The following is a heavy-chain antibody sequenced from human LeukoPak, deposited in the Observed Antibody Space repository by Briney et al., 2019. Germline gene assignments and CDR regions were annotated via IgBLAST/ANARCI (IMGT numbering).Heavy chain of an antibody. D-gene: IGHD3-22*01. Sequence: TSETLSLTCTVSGGSISSGDYYWSWIRQPPGKGLEWIGYIYYSGSTYYNPSLKSRVTISVDTSKNQFSLKLSSVTAADTPVYYCASTYYYDSSGYYQIDYWGQGTLVTVSS. CDR1: GGSISSGDYY. CDR2: IYYSGST. CDR3: ASTYYYDSSGYYQIDY. V-gene: IGHV4-30-4*08. J-gene: IGHJ4*02.